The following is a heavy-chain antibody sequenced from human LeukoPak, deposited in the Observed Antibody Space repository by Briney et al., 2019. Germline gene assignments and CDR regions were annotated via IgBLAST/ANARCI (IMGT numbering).Heavy chain of an antibody. D-gene: IGHD3-9*01. V-gene: IGHV1-8*01. J-gene: IGHJ6*02. Sequence: ASVKVSCKASGYTFTSYDINWVRQATGQGLEWMGWMNPNSGNTGYAQKFQGRVTMTRNTSISTAYMELSSLRSEDTAVYYCARGFQYRYFDWLVGYYYYGTDVWGQGTTVTVSS. CDR3: ARGFQYRYFDWLVGYYYYGTDV. CDR1: GYTFTSYD. CDR2: MNPNSGNT.